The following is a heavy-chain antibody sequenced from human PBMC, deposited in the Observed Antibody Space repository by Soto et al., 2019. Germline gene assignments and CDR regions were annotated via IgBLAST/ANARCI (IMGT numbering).Heavy chain of an antibody. D-gene: IGHD4-4*01. CDR3: ARLNYSRGYYYYYMDV. J-gene: IGHJ6*03. CDR1: SGSISSSNW. V-gene: IGHV4-4*02. Sequence: SETLSLTCAVSSGSISSSNWWSWVRQPPGKGLEWIGEIYHSGSTYYNPSLKSRVTISVDKSKNQFSLKLSSVTAADTAVYYCARLNYSRGYYYYYMDVWGKGTTVTVSS. CDR2: IYHSGST.